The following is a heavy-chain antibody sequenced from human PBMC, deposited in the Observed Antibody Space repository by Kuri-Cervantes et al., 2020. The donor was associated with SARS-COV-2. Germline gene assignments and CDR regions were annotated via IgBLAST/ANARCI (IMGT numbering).Heavy chain of an antibody. Sequence: ASVKVSCKASGYTFTSYAMHWVRQAPGQRLEWMGWSNAGNGNTKYSQEFQGRVTITRDTSASTAYMELSSLRSEDTAVYYCARDVGYCSSTSCDNYYYGMDVWGQGTTVTVSS. V-gene: IGHV1-3*02. CDR1: GYTFTSYA. CDR3: ARDVGYCSSTSCDNYYYGMDV. J-gene: IGHJ6*02. D-gene: IGHD2-2*01. CDR2: SNAGNGNT.